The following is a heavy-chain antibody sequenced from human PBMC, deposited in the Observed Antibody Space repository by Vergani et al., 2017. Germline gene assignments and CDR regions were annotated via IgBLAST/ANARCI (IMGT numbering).Heavy chain of an antibody. J-gene: IGHJ4*02. Sequence: EVQLVESGGGLVQPGGSLRLSCAASGFTVSSNYMSWVRQAPGKGLEWVSVIYSGGSTYYADSVKGRFTISRDNSKNTLYLQMNGLRAEDTAFYYCAKDSMASIAVAGTGIDYWGQGTLVTVSS. CDR2: IYSGGST. V-gene: IGHV3-66*02. CDR3: AKDSMASIAVAGTGIDY. D-gene: IGHD6-19*01. CDR1: GFTVSSNY.